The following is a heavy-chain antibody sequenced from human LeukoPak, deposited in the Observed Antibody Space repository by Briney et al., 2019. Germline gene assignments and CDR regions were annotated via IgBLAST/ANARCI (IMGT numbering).Heavy chain of an antibody. CDR3: AREVYDSSGYPNDY. Sequence: SVKVSCKASGGTFSSYAISWVRQAPGQGLEWMGRIIPILGIANYAQKFQGRVTITADKSTSTAYMELSSLRSEDTAVYYCAREVYDSSGYPNDYWGQGTLVTVSS. CDR2: IIPILGIA. J-gene: IGHJ4*02. V-gene: IGHV1-69*04. CDR1: GGTFSSYA. D-gene: IGHD3-22*01.